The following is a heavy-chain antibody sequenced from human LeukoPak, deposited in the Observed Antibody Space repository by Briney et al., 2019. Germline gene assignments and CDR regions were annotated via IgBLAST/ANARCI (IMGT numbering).Heavy chain of an antibody. CDR3: AKARASTDDYYYGMDV. J-gene: IGHJ6*02. Sequence: GGSLRLSCAASGFTFSSYAMSWVRQAPGKGLEWVSAISGSGGSTYYADSVKGRFTISRDNSKNTLYLQMNSLRAEDTAVYYCAKARASTDDYYYGMDVWGQGTTVTVSS. CDR2: ISGSGGST. CDR1: GFTFSSYA. D-gene: IGHD1-26*01. V-gene: IGHV3-23*01.